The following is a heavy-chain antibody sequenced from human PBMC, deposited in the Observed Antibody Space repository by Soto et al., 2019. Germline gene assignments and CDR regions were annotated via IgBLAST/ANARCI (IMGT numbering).Heavy chain of an antibody. Sequence: QVQLVQSGAEVKKPGASVKVSCKASGYTFTSYDINWVRQATGQGLEWMGWMNPNSGNTGYAQKFQDRVTMTRNTSISTAYRDLSSLRSEDTAVYYCARGELLWFGELLRWGQGTLVTVSS. CDR1: GYTFTSYD. J-gene: IGHJ4*02. CDR3: ARGELLWFGELLR. D-gene: IGHD3-10*01. V-gene: IGHV1-8*01. CDR2: MNPNSGNT.